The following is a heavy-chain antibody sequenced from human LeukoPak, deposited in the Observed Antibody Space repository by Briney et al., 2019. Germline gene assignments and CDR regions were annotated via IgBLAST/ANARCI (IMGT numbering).Heavy chain of an antibody. V-gene: IGHV3-30-3*01. CDR1: EFTFSSYT. J-gene: IGHJ5*02. CDR2: ISYDGNNK. CDR3: AREKLYYYDSSGFSWFDP. D-gene: IGHD3-22*01. Sequence: GGSLRLSCAASEFTFSSYTMHWVRQAPGKGLEWVAVISYDGNNKYYADSVKGRFTISRDNSKNTLYLQMNSLRAEDTAVYYCAREKLYYYDSSGFSWFDPWGQGTLVTVSS.